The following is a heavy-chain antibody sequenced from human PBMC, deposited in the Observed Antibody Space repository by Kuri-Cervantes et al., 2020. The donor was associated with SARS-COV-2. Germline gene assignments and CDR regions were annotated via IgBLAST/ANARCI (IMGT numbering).Heavy chain of an antibody. D-gene: IGHD1-26*01. CDR1: GGSISSYY. CDR3: AREWELLRGWFDP. CDR2: IYTSGST. V-gene: IGHV4-4*07. J-gene: IGHJ5*02. Sequence: GSLRLSCTVSGGSISSYYWSWIRQPAGKGLEWIGHIYTSGSTNYNPSLKSRVTISVDTSKNQFSLKLSSVTAADTAVYYCAREWELLRGWFDPWGQGTLVTVSS.